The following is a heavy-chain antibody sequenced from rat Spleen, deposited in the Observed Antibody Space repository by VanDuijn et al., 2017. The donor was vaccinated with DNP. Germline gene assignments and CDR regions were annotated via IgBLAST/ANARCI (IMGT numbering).Heavy chain of an antibody. Sequence: EVQLVESGGGLVQPGRSLKLSCAASGFTFSDYNMAWVRQPPTKGLEWVASISYDGGNTYYRDSVKGRFTISRDNAKSSLYLHMDSLRSEDTATYYCTTLNSGTYDPWGQGVMVTVSS. CDR2: ISYDGGNT. D-gene: IGHD1-3*01. V-gene: IGHV5-20*01. CDR1: GFTFSDYN. J-gene: IGHJ2*01. CDR3: TTLNSGTYDP.